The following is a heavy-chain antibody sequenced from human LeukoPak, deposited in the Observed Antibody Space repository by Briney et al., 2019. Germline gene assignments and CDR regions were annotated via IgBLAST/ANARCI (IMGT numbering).Heavy chain of an antibody. CDR3: AREVGDSDSDNWFDP. D-gene: IGHD2-21*02. Sequence: PSETLSLTCTVSGGSISSYYWSWIRQPPGKGLEWIGYIYYSGSTNYNPSLKSRVTISIDTSENQVSLILRSVTAADTAVYYCAREVGDSDSDNWFDPWGQGTLVTVSS. CDR2: IYYSGST. J-gene: IGHJ5*02. V-gene: IGHV4-59*01. CDR1: GGSISSYY.